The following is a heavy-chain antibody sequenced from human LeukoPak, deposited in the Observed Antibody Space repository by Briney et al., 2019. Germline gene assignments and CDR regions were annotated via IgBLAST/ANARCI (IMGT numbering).Heavy chain of an antibody. CDR2: IKQDGSEK. J-gene: IGHJ4*02. V-gene: IGHV3-7*01. Sequence: GGSLRLSCAASGSTFSNYWMRWVRQPPGKGLEWVANIKQDGSEKYYVDSVKGRFTISRDNAKNSLYLQMNNLSIEDTAVYYCARDGDGYKSIPFDYWGQGALVTVSS. CDR3: ARDGDGYKSIPFDY. D-gene: IGHD5-24*01. CDR1: GSTFSNYW.